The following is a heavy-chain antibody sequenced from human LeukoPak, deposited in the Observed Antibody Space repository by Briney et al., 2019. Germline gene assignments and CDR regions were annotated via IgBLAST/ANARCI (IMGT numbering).Heavy chain of an antibody. V-gene: IGHV3-21*01. Sequence: GGSLRLSCAASGFTFSSYSMNWVRQAPGKGLEWVSSISSSSSYIYCADSVKGRFTISRDNAKNSLYLQMNSLRAEDTAVYYCARDPLANWFDPWGQGTLVTVSS. CDR1: GFTFSSYS. D-gene: IGHD3-3*02. J-gene: IGHJ5*02. CDR2: ISSSSSYI. CDR3: ARDPLANWFDP.